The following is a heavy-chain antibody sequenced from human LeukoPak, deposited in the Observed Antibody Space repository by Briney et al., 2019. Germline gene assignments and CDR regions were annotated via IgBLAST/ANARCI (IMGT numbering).Heavy chain of an antibody. CDR1: GFTLRDHY. V-gene: IGHV3-11*01. J-gene: IGHJ4*02. D-gene: IGHD3-10*01. CDR3: AKFRLLWFEELLDF. CDR2: ISTTGDTK. Sequence: GGSLRLSCAVSGFTLRDHYMSWIRQAPGKGLEWVAYISTTGDTKHYTDSVKGRFTITRDNAKNFLYLQMNNLRAEDTAVYYCAKFRLLWFEELLDFWGRGTLVTVSS.